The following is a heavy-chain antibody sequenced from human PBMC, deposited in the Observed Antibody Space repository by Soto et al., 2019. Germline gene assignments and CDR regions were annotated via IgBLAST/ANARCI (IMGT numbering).Heavy chain of an antibody. CDR2: ISWDGGST. CDR3: AKDVPQDYYYGMDV. CDR1: GFTFDDYT. Sequence: GGSLRLSCAASGFTFDDYTMHWVRQAPGKGLEWVSLISWDGGSTYYADSVKGRFTISRDNSKNSLYLQMNSLRTEDTALYYCAKDVPQDYYYGMDVWGQGTTVTVSS. D-gene: IGHD2-2*01. V-gene: IGHV3-43*01. J-gene: IGHJ6*02.